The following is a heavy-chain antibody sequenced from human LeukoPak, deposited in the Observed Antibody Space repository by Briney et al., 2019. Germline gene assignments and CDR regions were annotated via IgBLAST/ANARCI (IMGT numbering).Heavy chain of an antibody. CDR3: AKHGESYGDSRTDY. V-gene: IGHV3-23*01. CDR1: GFTFSSYD. CDR2: ISDSGGST. J-gene: IGHJ4*02. Sequence: GGSLRLSCAASGFTFSSYDMSWVRQAPGKRLEWVSAISDSGGSTYYPDSVRGLFTISGDNSRNTLYLQMNSLRAEDTAVYYCAKHGESYGDSRTDYWGQGTLVTVSS. D-gene: IGHD4-17*01.